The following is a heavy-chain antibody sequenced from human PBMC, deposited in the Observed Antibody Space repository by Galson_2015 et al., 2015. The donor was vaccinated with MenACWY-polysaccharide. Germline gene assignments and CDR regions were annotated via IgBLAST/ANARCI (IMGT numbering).Heavy chain of an antibody. CDR1: GGSFTNYF. D-gene: IGHD3-22*01. J-gene: IGHJ4*02. CDR3: ARAWSSGYYSDY. Sequence: ETLSLTCAVYGGSFTNYFWTWIRQSPEKGLEWIAEINHAGRTTYNPTLRSRVTVSVDPSKNQFSINLTSVTAADTAVYYCARAWSSGYYSDYWSQGIPVTISS. V-gene: IGHV4-34*01. CDR2: INHAGRT.